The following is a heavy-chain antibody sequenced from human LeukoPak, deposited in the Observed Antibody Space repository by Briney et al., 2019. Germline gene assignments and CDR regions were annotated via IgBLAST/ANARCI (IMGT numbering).Heavy chain of an antibody. D-gene: IGHD3-22*01. CDR3: AKGGYYDSSGYLTNDY. CDR1: GFTFSSYA. CDR2: ISGSGGST. J-gene: IGHJ4*02. Sequence: GGSLRLSCAASGFTFSSYAMSWVRQALGKGLEWVSAISGSGGSTYYADSVKGRFTISRDNSKNTLYLQMNSLRAEDTAVYYCAKGGYYDSSGYLTNDYWGQGTLVTVSS. V-gene: IGHV3-23*01.